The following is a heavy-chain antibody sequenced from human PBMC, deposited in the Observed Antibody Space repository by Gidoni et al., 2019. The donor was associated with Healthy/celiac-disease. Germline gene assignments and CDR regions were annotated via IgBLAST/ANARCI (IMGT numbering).Heavy chain of an antibody. CDR1: GGSVSSGSYY. V-gene: IGHV4-61*01. J-gene: IGHJ6*02. CDR3: ARGKIAAAGTTYYYGMDV. D-gene: IGHD6-13*01. CDR2: IYYRGST. Sequence: QVQLQESGPGLVKPSETLSLNCTVSGGSVSSGSYYWSLIRQPPGKGLEWIGYIYYRGSTNYNPSLQRRVTISVDTSKNPFSLKLRSVTASDTAVYYCARGKIAAAGTTYYYGMDVWGQGTTVTVSS.